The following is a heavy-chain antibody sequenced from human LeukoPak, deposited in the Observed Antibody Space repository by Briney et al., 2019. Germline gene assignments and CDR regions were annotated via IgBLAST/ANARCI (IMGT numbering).Heavy chain of an antibody. CDR2: INHSGST. CDR3: ARVGYDYVWGSYRINWFDP. J-gene: IGHJ5*02. D-gene: IGHD3-16*02. Sequence: SETLSLTCAVYGGSFSGYYWSWIRQPPGKGLEWIGEINHSGSTNYNPSLKSRVTISVDTSKNQFSLKLSSVTAADTAVYYCARVGYDYVWGSYRINWFDPWGQGTLVTVSS. V-gene: IGHV4-34*01. CDR1: GGSFSGYY.